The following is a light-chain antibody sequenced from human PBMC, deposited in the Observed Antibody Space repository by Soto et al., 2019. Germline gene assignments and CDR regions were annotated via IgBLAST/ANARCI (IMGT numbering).Light chain of an antibody. V-gene: IGLV4-69*01. CDR3: QTWGTGIRV. CDR1: SGHSSYA. Sequence: QPVLTQSPSASASLGASVKLTCTLSSGHSSYAIAWHQQQPEKGPRYLMKLNSDGSHSKGDGIPDRFSGSSSGAERYLTIYSLQAEDEADYYSQTWGTGIRVFGGGTQLTVL. J-gene: IGLJ2*01. CDR2: LNSDGSH.